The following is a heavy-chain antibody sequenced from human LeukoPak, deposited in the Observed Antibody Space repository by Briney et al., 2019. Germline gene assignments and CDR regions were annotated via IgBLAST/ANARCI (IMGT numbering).Heavy chain of an antibody. J-gene: IGHJ6*03. CDR3: ARSYYDFCSGYYSDYYYMDV. D-gene: IGHD3-3*01. CDR2: INPNSGGT. Sequence: ASVKVSCKASGYTFTGYYMHWVRQAPGRGLEWMGWINPNSGGTNYAQKFQGRVTMTRDTSISTAYMELSRLRSDDTAVYYCARSYYDFCSGYYSDYYYMDVWGKGTTVTVSS. CDR1: GYTFTGYY. V-gene: IGHV1-2*02.